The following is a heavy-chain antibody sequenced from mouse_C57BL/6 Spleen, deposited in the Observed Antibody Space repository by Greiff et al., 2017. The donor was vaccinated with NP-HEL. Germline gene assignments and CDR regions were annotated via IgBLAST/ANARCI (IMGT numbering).Heavy chain of an antibody. CDR1: GYTFTSYW. V-gene: IGHV1-50*01. Sequence: QVQLQQPGAELVKPGASVKLSCKASGYTFTSYWMQWVKQRPGQGLEWIGEIDPSDSYTNYNQKFKGKATLTVDTSSSTAYMQLSSLTSEDSAVYYCALTEYFDYWGKGTTLTVSS. J-gene: IGHJ2*01. D-gene: IGHD4-1*01. CDR2: IDPSDSYT. CDR3: ALTEYFDY.